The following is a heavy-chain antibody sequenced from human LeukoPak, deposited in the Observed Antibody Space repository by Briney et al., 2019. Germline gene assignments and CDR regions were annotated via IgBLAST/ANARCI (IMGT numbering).Heavy chain of an antibody. V-gene: IGHV3-30*02. CDR3: ATDVHPGNNWFDP. J-gene: IGHJ5*02. Sequence: PGGSLRLSCAASGFSFSDFAMHWVRQAPAKGLEGVAFIRYDGSNKYYADSVKGRFTISRDDSKNTLYLQMNSLRTEDTAVYYCATDVHPGNNWFDPWGQGTLVTVSS. D-gene: IGHD1-1*01. CDR1: GFSFSDFA. CDR2: IRYDGSNK.